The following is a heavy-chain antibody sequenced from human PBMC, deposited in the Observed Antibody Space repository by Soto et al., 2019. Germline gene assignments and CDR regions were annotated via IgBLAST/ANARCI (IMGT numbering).Heavy chain of an antibody. Sequence: PSETLSLTCTVSGGSISSGGYYWSWIRQHPGKGLEWIGYIYYSGSTYYNPSLKSRVTISVDTSKNQFSLKLSSVTAADTAVYYCAGIYSGSPGGTLRYWGQRTLDTVSS. CDR2: IYYSGST. CDR3: AGIYSGSPGGTLRY. J-gene: IGHJ4*02. D-gene: IGHD1-26*01. V-gene: IGHV4-31*03. CDR1: GGSISSGGYY.